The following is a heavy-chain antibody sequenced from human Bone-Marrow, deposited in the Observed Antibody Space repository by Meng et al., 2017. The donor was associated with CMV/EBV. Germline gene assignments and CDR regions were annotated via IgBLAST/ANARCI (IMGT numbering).Heavy chain of an antibody. D-gene: IGHD4-23*01. CDR2: IYYSGST. J-gene: IGHJ4*02. V-gene: IGHV4-39*01. CDR3: ARTRKLTPDFDY. CDR1: CGSISSSRYY. Sequence: CTVACGSISSSRYYWGWIRQPPGKGLEWIGSIYYSGSTYYNPSLKSRVTISVDTSKNQFSLKLSSVTAADTAVYYCARTRKLTPDFDYWGQGTLVTVSS.